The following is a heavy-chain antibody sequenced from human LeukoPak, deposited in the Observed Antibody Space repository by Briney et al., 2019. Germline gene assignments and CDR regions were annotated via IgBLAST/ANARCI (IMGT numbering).Heavy chain of an antibody. CDR1: GSTFSGSA. J-gene: IGHJ4*02. CDR2: ITSKANSYAT. V-gene: IGHV3-73*01. D-gene: IGHD3-22*01. CDR3: AKEADYYDSSGYWNY. Sequence: PGGSLRLSCAASGSTFSGSAMHWVRQASGKGLEWVGRITSKANSYATAYAASVKGRFTISRDDSKNTAYLQMNSLKTEDTAVYYCAKEADYYDSSGYWNYWGQGTLVTVSS.